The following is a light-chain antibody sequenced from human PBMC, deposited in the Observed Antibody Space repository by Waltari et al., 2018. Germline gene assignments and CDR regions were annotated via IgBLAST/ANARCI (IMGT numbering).Light chain of an antibody. CDR3: SSYAGSNNWV. V-gene: IGLV2-8*01. CDR1: SSDVGGFDY. Sequence: QSALTQPPSASGSPGQSVTISCAGTSSDVGGFDYVSWYQQQPGKAPKLMIYGVTKRPSGIPDRFSGSKSGNTASLTVSGLQAEDEADYYCSSYAGSNNWVFGGGTKLTVL. J-gene: IGLJ3*02. CDR2: GVT.